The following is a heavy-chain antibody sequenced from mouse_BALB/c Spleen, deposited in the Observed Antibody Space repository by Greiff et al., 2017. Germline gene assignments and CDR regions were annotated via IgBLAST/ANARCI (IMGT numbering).Heavy chain of an antibody. D-gene: IGHD2-1*01. CDR2: ISNGGGST. CDR1: GFTFSSYT. Sequence: EVQVVESGGGLVQPGGSLKLSCAASGFTFSSYTMSWVRQTPEKRLEWVAYISNGGGSTYYPDTVKGRFTISRDNAKNTLYLQMSSLKSEDTAMYYCARHGGNYGGAMDYWGQGTSVTVSS. V-gene: IGHV5-12-2*01. J-gene: IGHJ4*01. CDR3: ARHGGNYGGAMDY.